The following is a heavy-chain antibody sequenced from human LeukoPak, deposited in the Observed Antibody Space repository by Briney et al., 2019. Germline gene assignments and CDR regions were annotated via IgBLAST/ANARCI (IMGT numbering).Heavy chain of an antibody. D-gene: IGHD6-13*01. V-gene: IGHV3-21*06. CDR3: ARDIAASAFDI. CDR2: ISSSSSYI. CDR1: GFTFSSYS. Sequence: GGSLRLSCAASGFTFSSYSMNWVRQAPGKGLEWVSSISSSSSYIYYADSVKGRFTISRDNAKNSLYLQMNSLRAEDTTVYYCARDIAASAFDIWGQGTMVTVSS. J-gene: IGHJ3*02.